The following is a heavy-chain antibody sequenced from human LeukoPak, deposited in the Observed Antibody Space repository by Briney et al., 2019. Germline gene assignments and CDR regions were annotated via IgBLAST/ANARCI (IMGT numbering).Heavy chain of an antibody. CDR2: IIPIFGTA. Sequence: SVKVSCKASGGTFSRYAISWVRQAPGQGLEWMGGIIPIFGTANYAQKFQGRVTITTDESTSTAYLELSSLRSEDTAVYYCASYTYYYDSSGYYRGGPYYYYYMDVWGKGTTVTVSS. J-gene: IGHJ6*03. V-gene: IGHV1-69*05. CDR3: ASYTYYYDSSGYYRGGPYYYYYMDV. CDR1: GGTFSRYA. D-gene: IGHD3-22*01.